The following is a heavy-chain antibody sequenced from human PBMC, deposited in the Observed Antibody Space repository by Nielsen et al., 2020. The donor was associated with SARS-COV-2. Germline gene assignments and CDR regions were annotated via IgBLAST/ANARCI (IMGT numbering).Heavy chain of an antibody. CDR1: GGSISSSSYY. J-gene: IGHJ6*03. V-gene: IGHV4-39*07. D-gene: IGHD2-2*01. Sequence: SETLSLTCTVSGGSISSSSYYWSWIRQPPGKGLEWIGEINHSGSTNYNPSLKSRVTISVDTSKNQFSLKLSSVTAADTAVYYCARGVPRRRGAAFMDVWGKGTTVTVSS. CDR2: INHSGST. CDR3: ARGVPRRRGAAFMDV.